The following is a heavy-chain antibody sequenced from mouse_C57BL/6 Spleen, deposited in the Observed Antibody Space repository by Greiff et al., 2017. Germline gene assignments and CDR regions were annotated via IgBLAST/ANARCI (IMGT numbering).Heavy chain of an antibody. CDR1: GYSITSGYD. CDR2: ISYSGST. J-gene: IGHJ1*03. D-gene: IGHD1-1*01. Sequence: EVQRVESGPGMVKPSQSLSLTCTVTGYSITSGYDWHWIRHFPGNKLEWMGYISYSGSTNYNPSLKSRISITHDTSKNHFFLKLNSVTTEDTATYYCARGGVVADWYFDVWGTGTTVTVSS. CDR3: ARGGVVADWYFDV. V-gene: IGHV3-1*01.